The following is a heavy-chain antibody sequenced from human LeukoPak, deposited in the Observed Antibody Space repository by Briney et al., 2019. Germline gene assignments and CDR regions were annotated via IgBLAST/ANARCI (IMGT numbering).Heavy chain of an antibody. J-gene: IGHJ4*02. CDR3: AKDAGASSAFFDL. V-gene: IGHV3-23*01. D-gene: IGHD2-8*02. CDR2: INNSGGNT. CDR1: GFTFTDYG. Sequence: GGSLRLSCAAAGFTFTDYGMSWVRQAPGKGLEWVSTINNSGGNTHYADSVKGQFTISRDNSKHTLYLQMNSLTDEDAAIYYCAKDAGASSAFFDLWGQGTLVTVSS.